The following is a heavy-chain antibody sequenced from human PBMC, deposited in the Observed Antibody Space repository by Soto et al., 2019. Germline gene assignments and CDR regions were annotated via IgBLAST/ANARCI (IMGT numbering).Heavy chain of an antibody. CDR2: IYSSGST. CDR3: ARAAVVIPYTSLDP. Sequence: SCGEVSKCSWYWGWLRKPPGKGLELIGYIYSSGSTNYNPSLKSRVTISVDTSKSQYSLMLSSVTAADTAFYSCARAAVVIPYTSLDPWCQGTLVSV. CDR1: CGEVSKCSWY. D-gene: IGHD3-22*01. J-gene: IGHJ5*02. V-gene: IGHV4-61*01.